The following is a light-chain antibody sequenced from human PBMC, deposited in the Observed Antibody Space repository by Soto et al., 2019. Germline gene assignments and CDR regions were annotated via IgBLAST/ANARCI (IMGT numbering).Light chain of an antibody. CDR2: DVS. V-gene: IGLV2-14*01. J-gene: IGLJ1*01. Sequence: QSALTQPASVSGSPGQSITISCTGTSSDVGGYNYVSWYQQHPGKAPKLMIYDVSNRPSGVSNRFSGSKSGNTASLTISGIQAEDEADYYCRSYTSSSTLDVFGTGTKVTVL. CDR3: RSYTSSSTLDV. CDR1: SSDVGGYNY.